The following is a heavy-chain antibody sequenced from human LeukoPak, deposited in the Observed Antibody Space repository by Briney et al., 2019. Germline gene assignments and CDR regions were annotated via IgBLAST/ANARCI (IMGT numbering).Heavy chain of an antibody. V-gene: IGHV3-74*03. J-gene: IGHJ4*02. D-gene: IGHD4-23*01. CDR2: INSDGTTT. CDR3: ARSAYPGNSVIED. Sequence: GGSLRLSCAASGFTFSNYWMHWVRQAPGKGLVWVSRINSDGTTTEYADSVKGRFTISRDNAKNTLYLQMNSLRAEDTAVYYCARSAYPGNSVIEDWGRGTLVTVSS. CDR1: GFTFSNYW.